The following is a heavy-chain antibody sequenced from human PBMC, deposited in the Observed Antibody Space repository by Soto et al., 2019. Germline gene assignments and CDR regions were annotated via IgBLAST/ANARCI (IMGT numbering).Heavy chain of an antibody. D-gene: IGHD2-15*01. V-gene: IGHV4-34*01. CDR1: GGSFSGYY. J-gene: IGHJ6*03. CDR3: ARGKPGYCSGGSCVGNYYYYYMDV. Sequence: PSETLSLTCAVYGGSFSGYYWSWIRQPPGKGLERIGEINHSGSTNYNPSLKSRVTISVDTSQNQFSLKLSSVTAADTAVYYCARGKPGYCSGGSCVGNYYYYYMDVWGKGTTVTVSS. CDR2: INHSGST.